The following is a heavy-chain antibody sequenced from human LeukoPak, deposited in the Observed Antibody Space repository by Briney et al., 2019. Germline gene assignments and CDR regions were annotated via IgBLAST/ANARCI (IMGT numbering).Heavy chain of an antibody. J-gene: IGHJ5*02. CDR3: TRHTTGIPEFDP. Sequence: GGSLKLSCVPSGLNFNESAIHWVRQAAGRGLEWVGCIRSKANNYATTYAASVKGRFTFSKDDSKDTAYLQMNSLKIEDTAAYYCTRHTTGIPEFDPWGQGTRVTVSS. CDR2: IRSKANNYAT. V-gene: IGHV3-73*01. D-gene: IGHD2-8*02. CDR1: GLNFNESA.